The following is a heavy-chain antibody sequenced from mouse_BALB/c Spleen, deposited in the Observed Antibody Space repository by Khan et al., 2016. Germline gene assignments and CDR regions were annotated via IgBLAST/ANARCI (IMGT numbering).Heavy chain of an antibody. CDR3: VRESYDGYFSWFAY. Sequence: EVQLVESGGRLVQPKGSLKLSCAASGFTFNTFAMHWVCQAPGKGLEWVARIRSTSNNYATYYADSVKDRFTISRDDSQNMLYLQMNNLKTEDTAMYYCVRESYDGYFSWFAYWGQGTLVTVSA. D-gene: IGHD2-3*01. J-gene: IGHJ3*01. V-gene: IGHV10-3*03. CDR2: IRSTSNNYAT. CDR1: GFTFNTFA.